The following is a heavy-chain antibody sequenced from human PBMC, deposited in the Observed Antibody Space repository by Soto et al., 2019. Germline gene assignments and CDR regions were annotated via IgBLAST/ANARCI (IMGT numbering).Heavy chain of an antibody. D-gene: IGHD4-17*01. CDR1: GGSISSGGYY. CDR3: ARQTLYGDYNRSYYYYYGMDV. V-gene: IGHV4-31*03. CDR2: IYYSGST. Sequence: QVQLQESGPGLVKPSQTLSLTCTVSGGSISSGGYYWSWIRQHPGKGLEWIGYIYYSGSTYYNPSPKSRVTISVDTSKTQFSLKLSSVTAADTAVYYCARQTLYGDYNRSYYYYYGMDVWGQGTTVTVSS. J-gene: IGHJ6*02.